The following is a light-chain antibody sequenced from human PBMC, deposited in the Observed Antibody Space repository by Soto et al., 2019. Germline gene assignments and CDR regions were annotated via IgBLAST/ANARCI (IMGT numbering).Light chain of an antibody. CDR2: KAS. V-gene: IGKV1-5*03. CDR3: QQYNSQRT. CDR1: QYISSW. J-gene: IGKJ1*01. Sequence: DIQMTQSPSTLSASVGDRVTITCRASQYISSWLAWYKQKPGKSPKLRIYKASSLESGVPSRLSGSGSGTEFTLTISSLQPDDFATYYCQQYNSQRTFGQGTKVEIK.